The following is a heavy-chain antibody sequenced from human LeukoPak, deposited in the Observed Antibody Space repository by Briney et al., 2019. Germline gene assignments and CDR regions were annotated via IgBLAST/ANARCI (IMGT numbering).Heavy chain of an antibody. D-gene: IGHD3-10*01. V-gene: IGHV3-21*01. CDR2: ISSSSSYI. CDR1: GFTFSSYS. J-gene: IGHJ6*03. CDR3: ARDRSCGSGGYYYMDI. Sequence: GGSLRLSCAASGFTFSSYSMNWVRQAPGKGLEWVSSISSSSSYIYYADSVKGRFTISRDNAKNSLYLQMNSLRAEDTAVYYCARDRSCGSGGYYYMDIWGKGTTVTVSS.